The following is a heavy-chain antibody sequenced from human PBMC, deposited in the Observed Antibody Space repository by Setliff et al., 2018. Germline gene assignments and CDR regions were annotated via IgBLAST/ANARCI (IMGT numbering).Heavy chain of an antibody. CDR3: AKDTTGRDAFDI. V-gene: IGHV3-7*01. J-gene: IGHJ3*02. D-gene: IGHD1-1*01. Sequence: PGGSLRLSCAASGFTFSSYWMSWVRQAPGKGLEWVSNIKQDGSEKHYVDSVKGRFTISRDNAKNSLYLQLNSLRAEDTAVYYCAKDTTGRDAFDIWGQGTMVTVSS. CDR1: GFTFSSYW. CDR2: IKQDGSEK.